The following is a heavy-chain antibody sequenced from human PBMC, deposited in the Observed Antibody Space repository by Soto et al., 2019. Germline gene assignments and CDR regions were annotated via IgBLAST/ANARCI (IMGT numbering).Heavy chain of an antibody. J-gene: IGHJ4*02. CDR1: GFTVSSKY. Sequence: GGSLRLSCAASGFTVSSKYMSWVRQAPGKGLEWVSVIYSDGSTYYADSVKGRFTISRDNAKNTLYLQMNSLRAEDTAVYYCARDRSRIFDYWGQGTLVTVSS. CDR2: IYSDGST. CDR3: ARDRSRIFDY. V-gene: IGHV3-53*05.